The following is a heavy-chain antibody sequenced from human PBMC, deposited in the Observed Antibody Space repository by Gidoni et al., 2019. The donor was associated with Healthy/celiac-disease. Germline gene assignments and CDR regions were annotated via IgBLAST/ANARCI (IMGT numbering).Heavy chain of an antibody. J-gene: IGHJ5*02. V-gene: IGHV4-59*01. CDR2: IYYSGST. CDR3: ARTNYDFLPNWFDP. CDR1: GGSISSYY. D-gene: IGHD3-3*01. Sequence: QVQLQESGPGLVKPSETLSLTCTVSGGSISSYYWSWIRQPPGKGLEWIGYIYYSGSTNYNPSLKSRVTISVDTSKNQFSLKLSSVTAADTAVYYCARTNYDFLPNWFDPWGQGTLVTVSS.